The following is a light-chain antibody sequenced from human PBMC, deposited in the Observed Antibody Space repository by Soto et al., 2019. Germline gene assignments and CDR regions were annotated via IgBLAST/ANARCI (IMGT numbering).Light chain of an antibody. CDR3: QQYNNWWT. CDR1: QSISSW. Sequence: DIQMTQSPSTLSASVGDRVTITCRASQSISSWLAWYQQKSGKAPKLLIYDASTLESGVPSRFSGSGSGTQFTLTISSLQSEDFAVYYCQQYNNWWTFGQGTKV. J-gene: IGKJ1*01. CDR2: DAS. V-gene: IGKV1-5*01.